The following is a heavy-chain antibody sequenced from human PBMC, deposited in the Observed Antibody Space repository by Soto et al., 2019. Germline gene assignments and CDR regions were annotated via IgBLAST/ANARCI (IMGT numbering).Heavy chain of an antibody. Sequence: GGSLRLSCSASGFTFSNYAMHWVRQAPGKGLDYVSVISSSGGNTYYADSVNGRFTISRDNSKNTLYLQMSSLRAEDTAVYYCVKALSARYNSARAFDIWGQGTMVTVSS. CDR2: ISSSGGNT. CDR1: GFTFSNYA. D-gene: IGHD2-2*02. V-gene: IGHV3-64D*06. J-gene: IGHJ3*02. CDR3: VKALSARYNSARAFDI.